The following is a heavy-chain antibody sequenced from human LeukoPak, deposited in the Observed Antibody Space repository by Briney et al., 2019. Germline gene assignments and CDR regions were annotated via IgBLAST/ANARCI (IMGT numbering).Heavy chain of an antibody. J-gene: IGHJ1*01. Sequence: PGGSLRLSCAASGFTFSSYGMHWVRQAPGKGLEWVAVISYDGSNKYYADSVKGRFTISRDNSKNTLYLQMNSLRAEDTAVYYCAKLPSMYCGGDCYTEYFQHWGQGTLVTVFS. CDR1: GFTFSSYG. CDR3: AKLPSMYCGGDCYTEYFQH. CDR2: ISYDGSNK. V-gene: IGHV3-30*18. D-gene: IGHD2-21*02.